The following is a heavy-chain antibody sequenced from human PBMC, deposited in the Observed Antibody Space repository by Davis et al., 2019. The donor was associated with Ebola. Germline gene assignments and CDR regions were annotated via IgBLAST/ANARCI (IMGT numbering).Heavy chain of an antibody. Sequence: SETLSLTCAVYGGSFSGYYWSWIRQPPGKGLEWIGEINHSGSTNYNPSLKSRVTISVDTSKNQFSLKLSSVTAADTAVYYCASSSHYYYGMDVWGQGTTVTVSS. CDR3: ASSSHYYYGMDV. J-gene: IGHJ6*02. CDR1: GGSFSGYY. CDR2: INHSGST. D-gene: IGHD6-13*01. V-gene: IGHV4-34*01.